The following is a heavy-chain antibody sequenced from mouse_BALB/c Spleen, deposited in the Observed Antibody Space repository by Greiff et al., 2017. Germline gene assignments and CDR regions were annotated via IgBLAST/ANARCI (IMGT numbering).Heavy chain of an antibody. CDR1: GYSFTGYN. CDR2: IDPYNGGT. CDR3: ARGGHYYAMDY. J-gene: IGHJ4*01. Sequence: EVQLQQSGPELGKPGASVKISCKASGYSFTGYNMYWVKQSHRKSLEWIGYIDPYNGGTSYNQKSKGKATLTVDKSSSTAYMHLNSLTSEDSAIYYCARGGHYYAMDYWGQGTSVTVSS. V-gene: IGHV1S135*01.